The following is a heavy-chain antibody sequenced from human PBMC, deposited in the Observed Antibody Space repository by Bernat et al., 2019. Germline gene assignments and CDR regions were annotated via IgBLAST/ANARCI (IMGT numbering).Heavy chain of an antibody. CDR1: GFTLSNYG. V-gene: IGHV3-23*01. Sequence: EVQLLESGGTLIQPGGSLRLSCAASGFTLSNYGMSWIRQAPGKGLGWVPGISDSGATTHHADSVKGRFTISRDNSNNVLYLQMCGLRAEDGAIYYWARGSFGLLGWFDRWGQGDGVTVGS. CDR2: ISDSGATT. D-gene: IGHD1-26*01. CDR3: ARGSFGLLGWFDR. J-gene: IGHJ5*02.